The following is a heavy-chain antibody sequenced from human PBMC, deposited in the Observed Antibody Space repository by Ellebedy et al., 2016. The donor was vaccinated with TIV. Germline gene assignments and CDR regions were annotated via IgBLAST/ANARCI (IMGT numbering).Heavy chain of an antibody. J-gene: IGHJ4*02. CDR1: GYRFSNYW. V-gene: IGHV5-51*01. CDR3: AKAVGDDDSEFDY. Sequence: GESLKISCKGSGYRFSNYWIGWVRQMPGKGLEWMWVIYPGDSDTRYSPSFQGQVTISADKSISTAYLQLSSLKASDTALYYCAKAVGDDDSEFDYWGQGTLVTVSS. CDR2: IYPGDSDT. D-gene: IGHD3-22*01.